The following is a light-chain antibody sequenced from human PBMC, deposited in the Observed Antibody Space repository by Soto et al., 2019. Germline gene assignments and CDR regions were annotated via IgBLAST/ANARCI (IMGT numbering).Light chain of an antibody. J-gene: IGKJ1*01. CDR2: WAS. CDR3: QEYYDYRRT. V-gene: IGKV4-1*01. CDR1: QSLLYRSSNENY. Sequence: DIVMTQSADSLAVSLGERATIDCKSSQSLLYRSSNENYLARYQQKPAQPPKRLIHWASTRESGVPDRLSGSGSGKAFIYTITSVQDEDLAVYYYQEYYDYRRTFAQGTTVDIK.